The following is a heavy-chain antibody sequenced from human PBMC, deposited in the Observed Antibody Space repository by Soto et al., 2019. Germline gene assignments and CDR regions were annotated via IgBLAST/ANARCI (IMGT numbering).Heavy chain of an antibody. Sequence: QVQLVESGGGVVQPGRSLRLSCAASGFTFSSYAMHWVRQAPGKGLEWVAVISYDGSNKYYADSVKGRFTISSDNSTNTLHLPMTRLRAEDTAVYYCARAYCSGGSFYSYYYYGMDVWGQGTTVTVYS. CDR3: ARAYCSGGSFYSYYYYGMDV. CDR2: ISYDGSNK. J-gene: IGHJ6*02. CDR1: GFTFSSYA. D-gene: IGHD2-15*01. V-gene: IGHV3-30-3*01.